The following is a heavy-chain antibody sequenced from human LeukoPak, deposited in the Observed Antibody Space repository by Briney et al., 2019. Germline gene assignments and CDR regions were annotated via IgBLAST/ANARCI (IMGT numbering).Heavy chain of an antibody. J-gene: IGHJ4*02. CDR2: IYHNGIT. V-gene: IGHV4-38-2*01. D-gene: IGHD3-3*01. CDR3: TRGGAYYRTRFDC. Sequence: SETLSLTCGVSGDSIRSDYYWAWVRQPPGKGLEWVGSIYHNGITYYNPSLKGRLILSVDTSNNHFSLRLTPVTAADTAVYYCTRGGAYYRTRFDCWGQGTPVTVSS. CDR1: GDSIRSDYY.